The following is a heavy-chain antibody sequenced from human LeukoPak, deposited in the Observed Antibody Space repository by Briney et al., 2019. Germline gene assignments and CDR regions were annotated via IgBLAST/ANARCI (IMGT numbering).Heavy chain of an antibody. CDR3: ARRAGRTSCFDY. Sequence: SETLSLTCTVSGGSISSGGYYWSWIRQHPGKGLEWIGYIYYSGSTYYNPSLKSRVTISVDTSKNQFSLKLSSVTAADTAVYYCARRAGRTSCFDYWGQGTLVTVSS. CDR1: GGSISSGGYY. CDR2: IYYSGST. V-gene: IGHV4-31*03. D-gene: IGHD2-2*01. J-gene: IGHJ4*02.